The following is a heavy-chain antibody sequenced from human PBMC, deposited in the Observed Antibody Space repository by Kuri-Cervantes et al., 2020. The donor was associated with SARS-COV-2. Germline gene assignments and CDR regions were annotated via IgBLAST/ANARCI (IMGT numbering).Heavy chain of an antibody. CDR3: ARDLFGWSDGSWMDV. J-gene: IGHJ6*04. CDR1: GFTFSNSA. Sequence: GESLKISCAASGFTFSNSALNWVRQAPGRGLEWVSRIRGSADGTYDAESVKGRFTISRDNSSNTLYVQMNSLRVEDTAVYYCARDLFGWSDGSWMDVWGKGTTVTVSS. D-gene: IGHD1-1*01. CDR2: IRGSADGT. V-gene: IGHV3-23*01.